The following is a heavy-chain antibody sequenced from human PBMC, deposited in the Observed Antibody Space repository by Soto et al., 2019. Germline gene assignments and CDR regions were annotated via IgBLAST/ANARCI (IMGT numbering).Heavy chain of an antibody. CDR3: ARRGDSGYDWGWYCDF. CDR2: IGSTGSTI. V-gene: IGHV3-48*03. D-gene: IGHD5-12*01. J-gene: IGHJ4*02. Sequence: EVLLVESGGALVQPGGSLRLSCEASGFDFRIYEMNWVRQAPGKGLEWLSYIGSTGSTIYYADSVKGRFTISRDDGKNSVYLQMNTRRAEDTAVYYCARRGDSGYDWGWYCDFWGQGTPVTVSS. CDR1: GFDFRIYE.